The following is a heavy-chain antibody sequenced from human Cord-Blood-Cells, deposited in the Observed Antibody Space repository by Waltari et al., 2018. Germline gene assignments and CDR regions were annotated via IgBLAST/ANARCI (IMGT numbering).Heavy chain of an antibody. CDR1: GGSISSSNW. CDR3: ARAGMGYDFWSGYYY. J-gene: IGHJ4*02. V-gene: IGHV4-4*02. D-gene: IGHD3-3*01. Sequence: QVQLQESGPGLVKPSGTLSLTCAVSGGSISSSNWWSWVRQPPGKGLEWIGEIYQRGRTNDNPSLKSRGTISVDKSKNQFSLKLSSVTAADTAVYYCARAGMGYDFWSGYYYWGQGTLVTVSS. CDR2: IYQRGRT.